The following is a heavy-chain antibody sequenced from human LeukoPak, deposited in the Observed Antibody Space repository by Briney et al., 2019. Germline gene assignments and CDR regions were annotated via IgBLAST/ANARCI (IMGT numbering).Heavy chain of an antibody. CDR2: IFSSDSTI. Sequence: GGSLRLSCAASGFTFSNYAMNWVRQAPGRGLELVSHIFSSDSTIGYADSVKGRFTISRDNAKNSLYLQMNSLRAEDTAVYYCARDRTRPFAGVVVPAAMRNYYYGMDVWGQGTTVTVSS. V-gene: IGHV3-48*01. J-gene: IGHJ6*02. CDR1: GFTFSNYA. CDR3: ARDRTRPFAGVVVPAAMRNYYYGMDV. D-gene: IGHD2-2*01.